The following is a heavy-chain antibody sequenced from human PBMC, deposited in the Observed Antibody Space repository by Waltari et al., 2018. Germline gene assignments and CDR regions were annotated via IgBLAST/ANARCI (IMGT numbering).Heavy chain of an antibody. CDR1: GFTLSNYW. CDR3: VRVDNNGLEPFDY. CDR2: INGDGSRM. Sequence: EVQLVESVGDLVQPGGSLRLSCAASGFTLSNYWIHWVRQAPGKGLVWVSCINGDGSRMTYADSVKGRFTLSRDNAKSTVYLQMSSLRAEDTALYYCVRVDNNGLEPFDYWGQGTLVTVSS. J-gene: IGHJ4*02. V-gene: IGHV3-74*01. D-gene: IGHD1-1*01.